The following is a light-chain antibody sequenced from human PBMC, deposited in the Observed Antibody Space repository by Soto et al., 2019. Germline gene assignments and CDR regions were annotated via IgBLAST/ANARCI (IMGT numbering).Light chain of an antibody. CDR3: QQRHMWPIT. Sequence: EVVLTRCPGTLALSPGERATLSCRASQSFRGLLAWYQQKPGQAPRLLIYDAYNRATGIPPRFSGSGSGTDFTLTISSLEPEDSAVYYCQQRHMWPITFGQGTRLEI. CDR1: QSFRGL. V-gene: IGKV3-11*01. J-gene: IGKJ5*01. CDR2: DAY.